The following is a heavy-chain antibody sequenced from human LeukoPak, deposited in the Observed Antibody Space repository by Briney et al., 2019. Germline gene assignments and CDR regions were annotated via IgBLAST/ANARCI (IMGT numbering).Heavy chain of an antibody. J-gene: IGHJ4*02. Sequence: GASVKVSCKASGYTFTGYYMHWVRQAPGQGLEWMGWINPNSGGTNYAQKFQGRVTMTRDTSISTAYMELSRLRSDDTAVYYCARGFLTPYDSSGYYYAWGQGTLVTVSS. CDR1: GYTFTGYY. V-gene: IGHV1-2*02. D-gene: IGHD3-22*01. CDR2: INPNSGGT. CDR3: ARGFLTPYDSSGYYYA.